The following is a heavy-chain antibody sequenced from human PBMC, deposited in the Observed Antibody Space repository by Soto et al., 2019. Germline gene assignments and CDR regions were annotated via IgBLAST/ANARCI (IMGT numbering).Heavy chain of an antibody. J-gene: IGHJ4*02. CDR2: IYHSGST. CDR3: GGEPLT. V-gene: IGHV4-31*03. Sequence: QVQLQESGPGLVKPSQTLSLTCTVSGGSISTGGYYWCGIRQHPGKGLERIGYIYHSGSTYYNPSLKSRVTISADTSKSRCSRMLSPVTAANAAVYYCGGEPLTWGQGTLVTVSS. CDR1: GGSISTGGYY.